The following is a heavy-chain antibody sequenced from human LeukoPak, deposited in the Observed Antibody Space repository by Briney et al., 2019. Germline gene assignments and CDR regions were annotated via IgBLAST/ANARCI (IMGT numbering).Heavy chain of an antibody. D-gene: IGHD2-2*01. CDR2: INPNSGGT. CDR1: GYTFTGYY. V-gene: IGHV1-2*02. J-gene: IGHJ4*02. CDR3: ARGVPGVGLYYFDY. Sequence: ASVKVSCKASGYTFTGYYMHWVRQAPGQGLEWMGWINPNSGGTNYAQKFQGRVTMTRDTSISTAYMELSRLRSDDTAVYYCARGVPGVGLYYFDYWGQGTLVTVSS.